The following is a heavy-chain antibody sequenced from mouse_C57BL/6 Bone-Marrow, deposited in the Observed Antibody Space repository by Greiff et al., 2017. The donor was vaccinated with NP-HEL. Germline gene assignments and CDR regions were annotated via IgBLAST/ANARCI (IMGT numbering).Heavy chain of an antibody. Sequence: EVKLMESGPGLVKPSQSLSLTCSVTGYSITSGYYWNWIRQFPGNKLEWMGYISYDGSNNYNPSLKNRISITRDTSKNQFFLKLNSVTTEDTATYYCARKGWLLYYFDYWGQGTTLTVSS. J-gene: IGHJ2*01. V-gene: IGHV3-6*01. CDR3: ARKGWLLYYFDY. CDR1: GYSITSGYY. D-gene: IGHD2-3*01. CDR2: ISYDGSN.